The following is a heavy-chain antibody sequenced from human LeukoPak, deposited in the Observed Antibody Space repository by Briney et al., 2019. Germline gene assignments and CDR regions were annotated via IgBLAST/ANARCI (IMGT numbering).Heavy chain of an antibody. CDR1: GYSISSGYY. V-gene: IGHV4-38-2*01. J-gene: IGHJ5*01. D-gene: IGHD5-12*01. CDR2: IYHIGTT. Sequence: SETLSLTCDVSGYSISSGYYWAWIRQPPGKGLEWIASIYHIGTTYNNPSLKSRVTISVDMSKNQFSLKLNSVTAADTAVYFCARQGASGGYDWGWFDSWAQGTPVTVSS. CDR3: ARQGASGGYDWGWFDS.